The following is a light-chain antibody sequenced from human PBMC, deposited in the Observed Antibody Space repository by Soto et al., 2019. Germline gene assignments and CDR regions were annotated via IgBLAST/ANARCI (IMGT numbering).Light chain of an antibody. CDR1: TSNIGSHY. CDR2: DDD. J-gene: IGLJ2*01. CDR3: ATWDSSLNVVL. Sequence: QSVLTQPPSVSAAPGETVTISCSGSTSNIGSHYVSWYQQFPRADPKLLIYDDDRRPSGMPARFSGSKSGTSATLGITGLQTGDEADYYCATWDSSLNVVLFGGRTKLTVL. V-gene: IGLV1-51*01.